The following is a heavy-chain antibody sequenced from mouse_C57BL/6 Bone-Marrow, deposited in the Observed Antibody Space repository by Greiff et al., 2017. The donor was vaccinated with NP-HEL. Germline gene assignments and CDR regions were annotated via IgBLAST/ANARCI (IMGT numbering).Heavy chain of an antibody. J-gene: IGHJ3*01. CDR3: ARRGGYSSNYGFAY. CDR1: GFSLTSYG. CDR2: IWSGGST. V-gene: IGHV2-2*01. D-gene: IGHD2-5*01. Sequence: VKLVESGPGLVQPSQSLSITCTVSGFSLTSYGVHWVRQSPGKGLEWLGVIWSGGSTDYNAAFISRLSISKDNSKSQVFFKMNSLRADDTAMYYCARRGGYSSNYGFAYWGQGTLVTVSA.